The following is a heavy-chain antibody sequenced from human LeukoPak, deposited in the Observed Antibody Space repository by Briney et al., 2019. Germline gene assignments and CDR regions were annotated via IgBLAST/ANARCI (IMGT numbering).Heavy chain of an antibody. V-gene: IGHV1-69*06. J-gene: IGHJ4*02. CDR1: GGTFSSYA. CDR3: AREGYYGSGSYYDYALDY. Sequence: ASVKVSCKASGGTFSSYAISWVRQAPGQGLEWMGGIIPIFGTANYAQKFQGRVTITADKSTSTAYMELSSLRSEDTAVYYCAREGYYGSGSYYDYALDYWGQGTLVTVSS. D-gene: IGHD3-10*01. CDR2: IIPIFGTA.